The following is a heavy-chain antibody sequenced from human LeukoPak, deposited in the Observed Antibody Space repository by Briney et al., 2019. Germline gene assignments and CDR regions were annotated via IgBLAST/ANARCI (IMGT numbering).Heavy chain of an antibody. CDR3: ARHLNSYYGMDV. CDR1: GYRFTNYW. V-gene: IGHV5-51*01. CDR2: IYPGDSDS. J-gene: IGHJ6*02. Sequence: GESLKISCQGSGYRFTNYWIGWVRQMPGKGLEWMGIIYPGDSDSRYSPSFQGQVTISADKSINTAYLQWSSLKASDTAMYYCARHLNSYYGMDVWGQGTTVTVSS.